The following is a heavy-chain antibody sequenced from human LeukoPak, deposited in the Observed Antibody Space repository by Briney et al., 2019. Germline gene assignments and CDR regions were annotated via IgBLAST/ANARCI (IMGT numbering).Heavy chain of an antibody. D-gene: IGHD1-26*01. J-gene: IGHJ4*02. Sequence: GGSLRLSCEASGFTFSSYAMSWVRQAPGKGLEWVSAISGSGSSTYYADSVKGRFTVSRDNSKNTLYLQMNGLKAEDTAVYYCAKDSRISGSYSGFDYWGQGTLVTVSS. CDR3: AKDSRISGSYSGFDY. V-gene: IGHV3-23*01. CDR1: GFTFSSYA. CDR2: ISGSGSST.